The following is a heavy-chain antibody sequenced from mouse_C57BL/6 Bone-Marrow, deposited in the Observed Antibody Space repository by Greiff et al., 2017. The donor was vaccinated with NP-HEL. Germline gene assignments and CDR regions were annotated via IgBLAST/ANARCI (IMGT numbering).Heavy chain of an antibody. CDR2: IYPGDGDT. CDR1: GYAFSSSW. CDR3: ARRGNWDGY. Sequence: QVQLQQSGPELVKPGASVKISCKASGYAFSSSWMNWVKQRPGKGLEWIGRIYPGDGDTYYNEKFKGKATLTADKSSSTAYMELRSLTSEDSAVYFCARRGNWDGYWGQGTTLTVSS. J-gene: IGHJ2*01. V-gene: IGHV1-82*01. D-gene: IGHD4-1*01.